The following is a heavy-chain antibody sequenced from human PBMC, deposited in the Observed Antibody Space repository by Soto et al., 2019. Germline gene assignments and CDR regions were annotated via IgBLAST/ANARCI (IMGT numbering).Heavy chain of an antibody. CDR1: GGCFSCYY. CDR2: INHSGST. J-gene: IGHJ4*02. CDR3: ARFLSDY. Sequence: PSETLSLTCAVYGGCFSCYYWSWIRQPPGKGLEWISEINHSGSTNYNPSLKSRVTISVDTSKNQFSLKLTSVTAADTAVYYCARFLSDYWRPGTLVTVSS. V-gene: IGHV4-34*01.